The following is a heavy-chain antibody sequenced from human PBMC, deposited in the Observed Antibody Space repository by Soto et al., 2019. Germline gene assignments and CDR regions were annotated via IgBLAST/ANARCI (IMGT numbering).Heavy chain of an antibody. D-gene: IGHD3-3*01. J-gene: IGHJ3*02. CDR3: ARDHGRAVRFSPRRAFEI. V-gene: IGHV1-69*13. CDR1: GGTFSSYA. Sequence: ASVKVSCKASGGTFSSYAISWVRQAPGQGLEWMGGIIPIFGTANYAQKFQGRVTITADESTSTAHMELSSLRSEDTAVYYCARDHGRAVRFSPRRAFEIWGQGTMVTVAS. CDR2: IIPIFGTA.